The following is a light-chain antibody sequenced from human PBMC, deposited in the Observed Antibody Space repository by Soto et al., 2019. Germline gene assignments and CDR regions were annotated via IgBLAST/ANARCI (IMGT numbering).Light chain of an antibody. CDR3: QHYKNSPWT. CDR1: QAVGTY. J-gene: IGKJ1*01. CDR2: GAS. V-gene: IGKV1-8*01. Sequence: AIRMTQSPSSLSASAGDRVAIACRASQAVGTYLAWYQQKPGQAPKLLIYGASTLQSGVPSRFSGGGSGTDFTLTISCLQSEDFATYYCQHYKNSPWTFGQGTKVEIK.